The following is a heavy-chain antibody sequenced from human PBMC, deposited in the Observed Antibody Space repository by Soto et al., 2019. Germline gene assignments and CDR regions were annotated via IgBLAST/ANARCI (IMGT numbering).Heavy chain of an antibody. V-gene: IGHV1-18*01. J-gene: IGHJ5*02. D-gene: IGHD2-2*01. Sequence: GXSVKVACTASGYLFINYGITWVRQAPGQGLEWMGWISGYNGNTKYADKLQGRVTMTADTSTTTAYMELRSLRSDDTAVYYCARDEVPAANWLDRWGQGTLVTVSS. CDR2: ISGYNGNT. CDR3: ARDEVPAANWLDR. CDR1: GYLFINYG.